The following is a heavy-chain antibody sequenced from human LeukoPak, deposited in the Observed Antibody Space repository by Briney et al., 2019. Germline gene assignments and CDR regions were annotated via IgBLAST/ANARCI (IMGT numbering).Heavy chain of an antibody. J-gene: IGHJ2*01. Sequence: SETLSLTCAVSGYSISSGYYWGWIRQPPGKGLEWIGYIYYSGSTNYNPSLKSRVTIPVDTSKNQFSLKLSSVTAADTAVYYCARDVVVVAATPYWYFDLWGRGTLVTVSS. V-gene: IGHV4-61*01. CDR3: ARDVVVVAATPYWYFDL. D-gene: IGHD2-15*01. CDR1: GYSISSGYY. CDR2: IYYSGST.